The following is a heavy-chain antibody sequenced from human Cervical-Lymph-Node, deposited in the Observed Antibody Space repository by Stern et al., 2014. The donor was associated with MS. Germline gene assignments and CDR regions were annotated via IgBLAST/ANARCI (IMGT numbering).Heavy chain of an antibody. CDR3: AREWQFDAFDI. J-gene: IGHJ3*02. CDR2: IDWDDDK. D-gene: IGHD3-3*01. V-gene: IGHV2-70*04. Sequence: QVTLKESGPALVKPTQTLTLTCASSGFSLSTSGMRVSWIRQPPGKALQWLARIDWDDDKFYSTSLKTRLTISKDTSKNQVVLTMTNMDPVDTATYYCAREWQFDAFDIWGQGTMVTVSS. CDR1: GFSLSTSGMR.